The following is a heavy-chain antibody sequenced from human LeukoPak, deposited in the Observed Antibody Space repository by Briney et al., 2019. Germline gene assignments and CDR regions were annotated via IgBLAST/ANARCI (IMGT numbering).Heavy chain of an antibody. J-gene: IGHJ3*02. V-gene: IGHV3-23*01. CDR3: ATAQTVDTDAFDI. Sequence: GGSLRLSCAASGFTFSSYAMSWVRQAPGKGLEWVAAISGSGGSTYYADSVNGRFTISRDNSKNTLYLQMNILRDEDTGVYYCATAQTVDTDAFDIWGQGTMVTVSS. CDR2: ISGSGGST. CDR1: GFTFSSYA. D-gene: IGHD5-18*01.